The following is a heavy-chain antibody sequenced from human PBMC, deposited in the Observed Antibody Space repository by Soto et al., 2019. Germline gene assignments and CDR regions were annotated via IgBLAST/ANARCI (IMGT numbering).Heavy chain of an antibody. D-gene: IGHD3-22*01. V-gene: IGHV5-10-1*01. CDR2: IDPSDSYT. Sequence: GESLKISCKGSGYSFTSYWISWVRQVPGKGLEWMGRIDPSDSYTNYSPSFQGHVTISADKSISTAYLQWSSLKASDTAMYYCPRQDPYYYDSTRWGQGTLVTAPQ. J-gene: IGHJ4*02. CDR3: PRQDPYYYDSTR. CDR1: GYSFTSYW.